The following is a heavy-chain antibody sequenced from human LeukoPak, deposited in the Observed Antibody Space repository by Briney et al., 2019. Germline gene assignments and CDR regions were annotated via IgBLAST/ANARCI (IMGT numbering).Heavy chain of an antibody. J-gene: IGHJ4*02. CDR3: ARGGATRFDY. V-gene: IGHV3-48*02. CDR1: GFTFSSNS. D-gene: IGHD5-12*01. CDR2: ISRSSSTI. Sequence: GGALRLSCAASGFTFSSNSRNWVRQAPGKGLEWVSYISRSSSTIYYADSVKGRFTISRDDAKNSLYLQMNSLRDEDTALYYCARGGATRFDYWGQGTLVTVSS.